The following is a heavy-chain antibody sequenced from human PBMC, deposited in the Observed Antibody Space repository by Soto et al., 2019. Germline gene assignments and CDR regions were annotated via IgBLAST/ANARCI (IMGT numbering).Heavy chain of an antibody. Sequence: GGSLRLSCAGSGFIFSNNGMHWVRQAPGKGLEWVAFISYDGGETFYADSVKGRFTISRDNSKSTLFLHMNSLKKEDTAVYYCAITSVADASFDYGGQGTLVTVAS. CDR1: GFIFSNNG. J-gene: IGHJ4*02. CDR2: ISYDGGET. V-gene: IGHV3-30*03. CDR3: AITSVADASFDY. D-gene: IGHD5-12*01.